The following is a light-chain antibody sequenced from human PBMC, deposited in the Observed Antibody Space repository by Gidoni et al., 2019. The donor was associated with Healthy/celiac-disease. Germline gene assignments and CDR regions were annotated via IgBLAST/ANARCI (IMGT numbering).Light chain of an antibody. CDR3: QQYGSSPFT. J-gene: IGKJ3*01. Sequence: ENELTQSPGTLSLSPGERATLTCRASQSVRSSYLAWYQQKPGQAPRLLIYGASTRATVIPDRFSGSGSGTDFTLTISRLEPEDFAVYYCQQYGSSPFTFGPGTKVDIK. CDR1: QSVRSSY. V-gene: IGKV3-20*01. CDR2: GAS.